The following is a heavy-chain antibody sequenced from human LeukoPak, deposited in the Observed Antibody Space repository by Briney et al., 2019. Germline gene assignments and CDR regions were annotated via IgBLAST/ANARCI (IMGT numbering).Heavy chain of an antibody. CDR1: GGSISSSSYY. J-gene: IGHJ6*03. D-gene: IGHD6-13*01. CDR3: ASRGSSSWLGYYYMDV. Sequence: PSETLSLTCTVSGGSISSSSYYWGWIRQPPGKGLEWIGSIYYSGSTYYNPSLKSRVTISVDKSKNQFSLKLSSATAADTAVYYCASRGSSSWLGYYYMDVWGKGTTVTVSS. CDR2: IYYSGST. V-gene: IGHV4-39*07.